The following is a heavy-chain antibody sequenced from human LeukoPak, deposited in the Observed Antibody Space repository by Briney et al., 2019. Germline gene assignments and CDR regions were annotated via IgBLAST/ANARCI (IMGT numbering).Heavy chain of an antibody. Sequence: PGGSLRLSCAASGFTFSTYAMSWVRQAPGKGLEWVSTISGSGGSTYYADSVMRRFTISRDDSKNTLYLQMNSLRAEDTAVYYCATDTKFDYWGQGTLVTVSS. V-gene: IGHV3-23*01. CDR2: ISGSGGST. CDR3: ATDTKFDY. J-gene: IGHJ4*02. CDR1: GFTFSTYA.